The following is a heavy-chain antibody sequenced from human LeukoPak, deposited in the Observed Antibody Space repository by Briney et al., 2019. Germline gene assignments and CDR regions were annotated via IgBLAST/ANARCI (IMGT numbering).Heavy chain of an antibody. V-gene: IGHV3-21*01. CDR2: ISSSSSYI. Sequence: GGSLRLSRAASGFTFSSYSMNWVRQAPGKGLEWVSSISSSSSYIYYADSVKGRFTISRDNAKNSLYLQMNSLGAGDTAVYYCARGLVGATGAYYFDYWGQGTLVTVSS. D-gene: IGHD1-26*01. J-gene: IGHJ4*02. CDR3: ARGLVGATGAYYFDY. CDR1: GFTFSSYS.